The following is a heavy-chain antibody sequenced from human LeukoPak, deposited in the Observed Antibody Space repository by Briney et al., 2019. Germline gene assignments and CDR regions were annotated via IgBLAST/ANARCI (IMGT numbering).Heavy chain of an antibody. D-gene: IGHD2-8*01. CDR1: GFMFSDYF. V-gene: IGHV3-11*05. CDR2: ISSNSKYT. J-gene: IGHJ4*02. Sequence: GGSLRLSCAASGFMFSDYFMSWIRQAPGKELEWISYISSNSKYTKYADSVKGRFTISRDDAKKSLYLQMNSLRAEDTAVYYCARDNGNRYYFDYWGQGTLVTVSS. CDR3: ARDNGNRYYFDY.